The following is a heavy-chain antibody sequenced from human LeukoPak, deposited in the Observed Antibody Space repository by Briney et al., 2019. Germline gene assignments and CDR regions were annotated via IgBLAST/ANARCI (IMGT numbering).Heavy chain of an antibody. CDR3: AKEGSWRDYYYYGMDV. V-gene: IGHV3-11*01. CDR1: GFTFNDYY. J-gene: IGHJ6*02. D-gene: IGHD3-3*01. Sequence: GGSLRLSCAASGFTFNDYYMSWIRQAPGKGLEWLSYINIGGTNTHYADSVKGRFTISRDNAKKSLYLEMNNLRAEDTAVYYCAKEGSWRDYYYYGMDVWGQGTTVTVSS. CDR2: INIGGTNT.